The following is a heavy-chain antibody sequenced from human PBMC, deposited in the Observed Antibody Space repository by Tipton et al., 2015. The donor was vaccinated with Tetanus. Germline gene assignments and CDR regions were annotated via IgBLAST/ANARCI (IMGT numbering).Heavy chain of an antibody. V-gene: IGHV4-31*03. Sequence: TLSLTCTVSGASISSGGYFWSWIRQHPGKGLEWIGYINYSGSTYFNPSLKSRVTISADMSENQFSLRLTSVTAADTAVYYCAGWELLNWNAFDIWGQGTKVTVSA. D-gene: IGHD2-15*01. J-gene: IGHJ3*02. CDR2: INYSGST. CDR3: AGWELLNWNAFDI. CDR1: GASISSGGYF.